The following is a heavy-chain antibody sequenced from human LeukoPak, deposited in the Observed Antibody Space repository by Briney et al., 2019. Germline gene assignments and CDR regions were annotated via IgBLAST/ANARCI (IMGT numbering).Heavy chain of an antibody. CDR3: AGSPYSGSSFDY. CDR1: GGSISTSYY. J-gene: IGHJ4*02. Sequence: PSETLSPTCTVSGGSISTSYYWGWIRQPPGKGLVWIGNIHSSGSTFYNPSLKSRVIISVDMSKNQFSLKLSSVTAADTAVYYCAGSPYSGSSFDYWGQGTLITVSS. V-gene: IGHV4-39*01. D-gene: IGHD1-26*01. CDR2: IHSSGST.